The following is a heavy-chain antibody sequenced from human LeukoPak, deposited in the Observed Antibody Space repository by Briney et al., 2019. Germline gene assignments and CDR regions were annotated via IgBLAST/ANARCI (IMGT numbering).Heavy chain of an antibody. Sequence: GGSLRLSCAASGFTFSSFAMHWVRQAPGKGLEWVAIMSSDGSNKYYADSVKGRFTISRDNSKNTLYLQMNSLRAEDTAVYYCAKDLSPRLRYFDYWGQGTLVTVSS. CDR1: GFTFSSFA. J-gene: IGHJ4*02. V-gene: IGHV3-30*18. CDR3: AKDLSPRLRYFDY. CDR2: MSSDGSNK. D-gene: IGHD4-17*01.